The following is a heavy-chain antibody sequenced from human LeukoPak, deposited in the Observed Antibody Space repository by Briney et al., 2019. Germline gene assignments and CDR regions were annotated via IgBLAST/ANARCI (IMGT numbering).Heavy chain of an antibody. V-gene: IGHV4-38-2*01. CDR3: ASSSSWSLADYYYMDV. CDR1: GYSISSGYY. J-gene: IGHJ6*03. D-gene: IGHD6-13*01. Sequence: PSETLSLTCAVSGYSISSGYYWGWMRQPPGKGLVWIVSIYHSGSTYYNPSLKSRVNISVDTSKNQFSLKLSSVTAADTAVYYCASSSSWSLADYYYMDVWGKGTTVTVSS. CDR2: IYHSGST.